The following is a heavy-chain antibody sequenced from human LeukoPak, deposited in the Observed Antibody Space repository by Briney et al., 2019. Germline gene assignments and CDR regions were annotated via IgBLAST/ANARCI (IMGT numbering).Heavy chain of an antibody. J-gene: IGHJ3*02. D-gene: IGHD1-26*01. CDR1: GYTFTGCY. CDR2: INPNSGGT. V-gene: IGHV1-2*02. Sequence: GASVKVSCKASGYTFTGCYMHWVRQAPGQGLEWMGWINPNSGGTNYAQNFQGRVTMTRDTSISTAYMELSRLRSDDTALYYCARASGRYSDAFDIWGQGTMVTVSS. CDR3: ARASGRYSDAFDI.